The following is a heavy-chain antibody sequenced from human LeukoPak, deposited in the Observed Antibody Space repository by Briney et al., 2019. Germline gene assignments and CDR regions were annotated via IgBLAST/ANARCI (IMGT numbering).Heavy chain of an antibody. CDR1: GGSISSHY. CDR2: IYYTGTT. D-gene: IGHD3-16*02. J-gene: IGHJ4*02. Sequence: PSETLSLTCTVSGGSISSHYWSWIRQSAGKGLEWIGYIYYTGTTNYNPSLKSRVTISVDTSKDQFSLKLSSVTAADTAVYFCATNAPLGDLSLSYWGPGTLVTVSS. V-gene: IGHV4-59*11. CDR3: ATNAPLGDLSLSY.